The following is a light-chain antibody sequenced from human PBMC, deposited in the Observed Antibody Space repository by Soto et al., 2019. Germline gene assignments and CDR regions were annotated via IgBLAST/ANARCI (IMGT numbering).Light chain of an antibody. CDR3: QQSYSRPRT. J-gene: IGKJ1*01. Sequence: DIQMTQSPSSLSSCVGDRVTITCRASQSISSYLNWYQQKPGKAPKLLIYAASNLESGVPSRFSGSGSGTDFTLTINSLQPEDFATYFCQQSYSRPRTFGQGTKVDIK. CDR1: QSISSY. V-gene: IGKV1-39*01. CDR2: AAS.